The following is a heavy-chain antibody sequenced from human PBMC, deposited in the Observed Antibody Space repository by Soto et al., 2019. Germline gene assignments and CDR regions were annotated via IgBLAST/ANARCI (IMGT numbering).Heavy chain of an antibody. V-gene: IGHV3-23*01. CDR1: GFTFSSYA. Sequence: EVQLLESGGGLVQPGGSLRLSCAASGFTFSSYAMTCVRQAPGKGLEWVSAISGSGGSTYYADSVKGRFTISRDNSKNTLYLQMNSLRAEDTAVYYCAKEPGVGFGAYYYYYGVDVWGQGSTVTVSS. D-gene: IGHD3-10*01. CDR3: AKEPGVGFGAYYYYYGVDV. J-gene: IGHJ6*02. CDR2: ISGSGGST.